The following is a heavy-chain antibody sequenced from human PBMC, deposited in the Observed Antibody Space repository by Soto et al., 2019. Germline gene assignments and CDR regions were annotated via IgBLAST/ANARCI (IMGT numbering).Heavy chain of an antibody. Sequence: SETLSLTCAVYGGSFSGYYWSWIRQPPGKGLEWIGYINHSGSTNYNPSLKSRVTISVDTSKNQFSLKLSSVTVADTAVYYCARGYYGDYRFDYWGQGTLVTVSS. CDR3: ARGYYGDYRFDY. CDR1: GGSFSGYY. J-gene: IGHJ4*02. V-gene: IGHV4-34*01. D-gene: IGHD4-17*01. CDR2: INHSGST.